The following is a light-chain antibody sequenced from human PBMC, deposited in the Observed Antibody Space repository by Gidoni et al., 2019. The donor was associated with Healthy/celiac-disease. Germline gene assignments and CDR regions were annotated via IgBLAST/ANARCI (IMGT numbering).Light chain of an antibody. CDR3: QQYDNLPLT. CDR1: QDIRNY. V-gene: IGKV1-33*01. CDR2: DAS. Sequence: DIQMTQSPSSLSASVGDRVTITCQASQDIRNYLKWYQQKPGKAPKLLIYDASNLETGVPSRFSGSGSGIDFTFTISSLQPEDIATYYCQQYDNLPLTFGGGTKVEIK. J-gene: IGKJ4*01.